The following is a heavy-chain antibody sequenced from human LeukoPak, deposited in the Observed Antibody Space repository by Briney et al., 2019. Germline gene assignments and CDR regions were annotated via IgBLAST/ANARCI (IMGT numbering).Heavy chain of an antibody. D-gene: IGHD6-19*01. Sequence: GGSLRLSCAASGFTFSNAWMSWVRQAPGKGLEWVGRIKSKTDGGTTDYAAPVKGRFTISRDDSKNTLYLQMNSLKTEDTAVYYCTTDPEEYSSGWFYLDYWGQGTLVTVSS. CDR2: IKSKTDGGTT. CDR3: TTDPEEYSSGWFYLDY. V-gene: IGHV3-15*01. J-gene: IGHJ4*02. CDR1: GFTFSNAW.